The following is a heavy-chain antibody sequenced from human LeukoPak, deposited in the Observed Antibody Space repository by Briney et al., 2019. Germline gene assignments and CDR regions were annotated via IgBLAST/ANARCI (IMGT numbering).Heavy chain of an antibody. D-gene: IGHD5-18*01. V-gene: IGHV1-46*01. CDR2: IIPSGGST. J-gene: IGHJ4*02. CDR1: GYTFTSYY. CDR3: ARDRATAMVIYY. Sequence: ASAKVSCKASGYTFTSYYIHWVRQASGQGLEWMGRIIPSGGSTSYAQKFQGRVTMTRDTSTSTVYMELSSLRSDDTAVYYCARDRATAMVIYYWGQGTLVTVSS.